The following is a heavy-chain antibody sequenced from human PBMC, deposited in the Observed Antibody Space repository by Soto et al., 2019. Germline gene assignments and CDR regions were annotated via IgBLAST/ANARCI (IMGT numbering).Heavy chain of an antibody. J-gene: IGHJ5*02. CDR1: GFTFSSYA. V-gene: IGHV3-23*01. CDR3: AKGYEIRRYCSSTSCHRGLPFDP. Sequence: GGSLRLSCAASGFTFSSYAMSWVRQAPGKGLEWVSAISGSGGSTYYADSVKGRFTISRDNSKNTLYLQMNSLRAEDTAVYYCAKGYEIRRYCSSTSCHRGLPFDPWGQGTLVTVSS. CDR2: ISGSGGST. D-gene: IGHD2-2*02.